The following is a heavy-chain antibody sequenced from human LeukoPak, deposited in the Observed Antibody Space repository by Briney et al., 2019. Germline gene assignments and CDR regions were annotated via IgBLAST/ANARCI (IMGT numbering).Heavy chain of an antibody. D-gene: IGHD1-1*01. V-gene: IGHV1-8*01. CDR1: GYTFTSND. CDR3: ARVPQRVPHNWFDP. Sequence: ASVKVSCKASGYTFTSNDINWVRQATGQGLEWMGWMNPHSGSAGYAQKFQGRVTLTWDTSISTAYMELSSLTSDDTAVYYCARVPQRVPHNWFDPWGQGTLVTVSS. CDR2: MNPHSGSA. J-gene: IGHJ5*02.